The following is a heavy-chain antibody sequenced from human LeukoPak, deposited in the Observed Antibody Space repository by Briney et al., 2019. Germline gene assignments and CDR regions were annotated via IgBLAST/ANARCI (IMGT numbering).Heavy chain of an antibody. V-gene: IGHV4-59*01. CDR3: ARDRELADAFDI. J-gene: IGHJ3*02. Sequence: PSETLSLTCTVSGGSISSYYWSWIRQPPGKGLEWIGYIYYSGSTNYNPSLKSRVTISVGTSKNQFSLKLSSVTAADTAVYYCARDRELADAFDIWGQGTMVTVSS. CDR1: GGSISSYY. D-gene: IGHD1-26*01. CDR2: IYYSGST.